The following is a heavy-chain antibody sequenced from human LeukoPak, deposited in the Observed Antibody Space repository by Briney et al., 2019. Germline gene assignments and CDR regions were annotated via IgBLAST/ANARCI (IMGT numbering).Heavy chain of an antibody. CDR3: AKGPVVTLDY. V-gene: IGHV3-23*01. CDR2: ISGSGSGT. D-gene: IGHD4-23*01. CDR1: GFTFSAYA. Sequence: GGSLRLSCAASGFTFSAYAMNWVRQVPVKGLEWVSGISGSGSGTYYADSVKGRFTISRDNSKNTLYLQMNSLRVEDTAAYYCAKGPVVTLDYWGQGTLVTVSS. J-gene: IGHJ4*02.